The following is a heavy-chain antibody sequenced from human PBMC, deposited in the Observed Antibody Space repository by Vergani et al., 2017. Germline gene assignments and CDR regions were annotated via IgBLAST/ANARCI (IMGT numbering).Heavy chain of an antibody. J-gene: IGHJ4*02. Sequence: EVQLVESGGGLVKPGGSLRLSCAASGFSFSSYSMNWVRQAPGKGLEWVASIRGSSSYVFYRDSVEGRFTITRDNAKKSVYLQMNSLRAEDTAMYFCARGLXDCTHIRCSPPSYWGQGTQVTVSS. CDR3: ARGLXDCTHIRCSPPSY. CDR2: IRGSSSYV. D-gene: IGHD2-8*01. CDR1: GFSFSSYS. V-gene: IGHV3-21*02.